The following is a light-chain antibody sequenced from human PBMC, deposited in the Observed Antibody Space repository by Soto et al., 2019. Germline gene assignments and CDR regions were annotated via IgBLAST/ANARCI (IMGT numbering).Light chain of an antibody. Sequence: EIVFTQSPGTLSLSPGEKATVSCRASQSVSSSYLAWYQHKPGQAPRLLISGASNRAAGIPDRFSGSGSGTDFTLTISRLEPEDFAVYYCQQYDNSFTFGGGTKWIS. J-gene: IGKJ4*01. CDR1: QSVSSSY. CDR3: QQYDNSFT. CDR2: GAS. V-gene: IGKV3-20*01.